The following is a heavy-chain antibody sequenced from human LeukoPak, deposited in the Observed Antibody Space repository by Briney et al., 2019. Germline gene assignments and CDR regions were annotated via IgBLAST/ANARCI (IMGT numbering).Heavy chain of an antibody. CDR1: GFTFSSYG. V-gene: IGHV3-33*01. D-gene: IGHD3-22*01. J-gene: IGHJ5*02. CDR2: IWYDGSNK. Sequence: GGSLRLSCAASGFTFSSYGMHWVRQAPGKGLEWVAVIWYDGSNKYYADSVKGRFTISRDNSKNTLYLQMNSLRAEDTAVYYCARAPPDPYYYDSSGSGHDPWGQGTLVTVSS. CDR3: ARAPPDPYYYDSSGSGHDP.